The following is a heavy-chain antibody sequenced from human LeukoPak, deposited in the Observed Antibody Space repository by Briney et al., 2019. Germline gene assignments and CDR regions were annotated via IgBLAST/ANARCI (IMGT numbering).Heavy chain of an antibody. Sequence: SETLSLTCTVSGGSFSNYYWSWIRQPAGKGLEWIGRIYTSGSTNYNPSVKSRVTMSVDTSNNQFSLKLTPVTAADTAVYYCARQPPQYYGMDVWGQGTTVTVSS. CDR2: IYTSGST. CDR3: ARQPPQYYGMDV. CDR1: GGSFSNYY. D-gene: IGHD1-14*01. J-gene: IGHJ6*02. V-gene: IGHV4-4*07.